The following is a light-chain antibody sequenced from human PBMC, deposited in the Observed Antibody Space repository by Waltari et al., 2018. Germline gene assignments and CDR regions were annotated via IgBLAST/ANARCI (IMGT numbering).Light chain of an antibody. J-gene: IGLJ2*01. CDR1: TSNIGAGHD. CDR3: QSFDNMLSGGVV. V-gene: IGLV1-40*01. CDR2: GNN. Sequence: QSVLTQPPSVSGTPGQRVTISCSGSTSNIGAGHDVHWYQHPPGTAPKLLIYGNNNRPAGVPDRFSGTESGTSASLAITGLQADDEADYFCQSFDNMLSGGVVFGGGTKLAVL.